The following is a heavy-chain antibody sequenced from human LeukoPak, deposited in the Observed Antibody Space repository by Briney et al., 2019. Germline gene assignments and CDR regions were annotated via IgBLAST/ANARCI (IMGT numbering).Heavy chain of an antibody. CDR1: GGAINTYY. J-gene: IGHJ4*02. CDR2: INHSGST. Sequence: SETLSLTCTISGGAINTYYWSWIRQSPGKGLEWIGEINHSGSTNYNPSLKSRVTISVDTSKNQFSLKLSSVTAADTAVYYCARGNDYYDSSGSFSYFDYWGQGTLVTVSS. D-gene: IGHD3-22*01. V-gene: IGHV4-34*01. CDR3: ARGNDYYDSSGSFSYFDY.